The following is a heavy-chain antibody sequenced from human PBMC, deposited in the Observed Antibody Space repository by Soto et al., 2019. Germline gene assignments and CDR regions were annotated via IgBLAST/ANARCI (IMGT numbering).Heavy chain of an antibody. D-gene: IGHD4-17*01. CDR2: IYYSGST. CDR1: GGSISSYY. V-gene: IGHV4-59*08. CDR3: ARRYGDAFDI. Sequence: QVQLQESGPGLVKPSETLSLTCTVSGGSISSYYWSWIRQPPGKGLEWIGYIYYSGSTNYNPSLNSRVTISVDTSKNQFSLKLSSVTAAVTAVYYCARRYGDAFDIWGQGTMVTVSS. J-gene: IGHJ3*02.